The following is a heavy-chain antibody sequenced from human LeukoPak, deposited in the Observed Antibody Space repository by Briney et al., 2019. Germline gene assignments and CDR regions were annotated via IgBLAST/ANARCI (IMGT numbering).Heavy chain of an antibody. Sequence: SETLSLTCTVSGGSISSYYWNWIRRPAGKGLEWVGRIYTSGSTNYSPSLKGRVTMSVDTSKNQFSLKLSSVTAADTAVYYCARRPVWSGYPHFDYWGQGTLVTVSS. CDR1: GGSISSYY. CDR2: IYTSGST. CDR3: ARRPVWSGYPHFDY. V-gene: IGHV4-4*07. J-gene: IGHJ4*02. D-gene: IGHD3-3*01.